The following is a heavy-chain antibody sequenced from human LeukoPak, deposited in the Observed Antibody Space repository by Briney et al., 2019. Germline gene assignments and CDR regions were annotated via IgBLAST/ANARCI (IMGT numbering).Heavy chain of an antibody. Sequence: KSSETLSLTCAVYGESFSDYYWSWIRQPPGKGLEWIGYIYDSGSTNYNPSLKSRVTISVDTSKNQFSLKLSSVTAADTAVFYCASLTTADAFDIWGQGTMVTVSS. CDR1: GESFSDYY. CDR3: ASLTTADAFDI. CDR2: IYDSGST. V-gene: IGHV4-59*01. D-gene: IGHD3-22*01. J-gene: IGHJ3*02.